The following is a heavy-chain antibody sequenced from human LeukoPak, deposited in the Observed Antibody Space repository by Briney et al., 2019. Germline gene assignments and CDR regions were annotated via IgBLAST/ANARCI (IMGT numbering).Heavy chain of an antibody. V-gene: IGHV3-23*01. Sequence: GGSLRLSCAASGFTFSSYAMSWVRQAPGKGLEWVSGISGSGGSTYYADSVKGRFTISRDNSKNTLYLQMNSLRAEDTAVYYCAKDLYSRWGLGYCSGGSCALHYWGQGTLVTVSS. D-gene: IGHD2-15*01. J-gene: IGHJ4*02. CDR1: GFTFSSYA. CDR3: AKDLYSRWGLGYCSGGSCALHY. CDR2: ISGSGGST.